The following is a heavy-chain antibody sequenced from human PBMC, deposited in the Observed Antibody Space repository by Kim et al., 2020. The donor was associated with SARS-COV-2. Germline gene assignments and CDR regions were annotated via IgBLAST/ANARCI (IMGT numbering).Heavy chain of an antibody. CDR2: ISSSSSTI. CDR3: ARGGDIVVVTALIDY. J-gene: IGHJ4*02. Sequence: GGSLRLSCAASGFTFSSYSMSWVRQAPGKGLEWVSYISSSSSTIYYADSVKGRFTISRDNAKNSLYLQMNSLRDEDTAGYYCARGGDIVVVTALIDYWGQGTMVAVSS. V-gene: IGHV3-48*02. CDR1: GFTFSSYS. D-gene: IGHD2-21*02.